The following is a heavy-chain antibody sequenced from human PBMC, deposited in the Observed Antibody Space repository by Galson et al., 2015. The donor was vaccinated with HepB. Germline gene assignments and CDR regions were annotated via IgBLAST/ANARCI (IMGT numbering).Heavy chain of an antibody. V-gene: IGHV1-46*01. J-gene: IGHJ4*02. Sequence: SVKVSCKASGYTFTSYYIHWVRQAPGQGLEWMGVINPSGGSTNYAQKFQGRVTMTRDTSTSTVYMELSSLRSEDTAVYYCARGPAGYDSSGYFDFWGQGTLVTVSS. CDR1: GYTFTSYY. CDR2: INPSGGST. D-gene: IGHD3-22*01. CDR3: ARGPAGYDSSGYFDF.